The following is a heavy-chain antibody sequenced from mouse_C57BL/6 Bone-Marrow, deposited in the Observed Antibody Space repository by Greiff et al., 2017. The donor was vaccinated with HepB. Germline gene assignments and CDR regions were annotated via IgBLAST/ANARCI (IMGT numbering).Heavy chain of an antibody. CDR2: ISNLAYSI. Sequence: DVKLVGSGGGLVQPGGSLKLSCAASGFTFSDYGMAWVRQAPRKGPEWVAFISNLAYSIYYADTVTGRFTISRENAKNTLYLEMSSLRSEDTAMYYCARASNWYAMDYWGQGTSVTVSS. D-gene: IGHD4-1*02. J-gene: IGHJ4*01. CDR1: GFTFSDYG. CDR3: ARASNWYAMDY. V-gene: IGHV5-15*01.